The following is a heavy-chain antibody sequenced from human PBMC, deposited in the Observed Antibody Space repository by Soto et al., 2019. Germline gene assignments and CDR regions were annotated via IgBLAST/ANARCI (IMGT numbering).Heavy chain of an antibody. CDR3: ASVSTGVVVVAAGDY. J-gene: IGHJ4*02. D-gene: IGHD2-15*01. Sequence: EVQLVESGGGLVQPGGSLRLSCAASGFTFSSYWMSWVRQAPGKGLEWVANIKQDGSEKYYVDSVKGRFTISRDNAKNSLYLQMNSLRAEDTAVYYCASVSTGVVVVAAGDYWGQGTLVTVSS. CDR2: IKQDGSEK. CDR1: GFTFSSYW. V-gene: IGHV3-7*03.